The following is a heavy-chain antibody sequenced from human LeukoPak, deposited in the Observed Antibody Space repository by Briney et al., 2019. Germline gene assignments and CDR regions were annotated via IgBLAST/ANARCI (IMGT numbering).Heavy chain of an antibody. J-gene: IGHJ4*02. CDR2: ISYDGSNK. D-gene: IGHD3-9*01. CDR3: AKDSSQYYDILTGYPGYFDY. V-gene: IGHV3-30*18. Sequence: GGSLRLSCAASGFTFSSYGMHWVRQAPGKGLEWVAVISYDGSNKYYADSVKGRFTISRDNSKNTLYLQMNSLRAEDTAVYYCAKDSSQYYDILTGYPGYFDYWGQGTLVTVSS. CDR1: GFTFSSYG.